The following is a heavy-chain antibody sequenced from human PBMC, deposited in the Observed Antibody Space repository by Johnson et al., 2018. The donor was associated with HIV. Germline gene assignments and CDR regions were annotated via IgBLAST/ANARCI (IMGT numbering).Heavy chain of an antibody. J-gene: IGHJ3*01. CDR2: INWNGGNI. Sequence: VQLVESGGAVVRPGGTLRLSCVVSGFTFANFGMSWVRQVPGKGLEWVSGINWNGGNIDYVDSVKGRFTISRDNSKNTLYLQMNSLRAEDTAVYYCARDPGPGSSSHERSWGGFDLWGQGTTVAVSS. CDR1: GFTFANFG. V-gene: IGHV3-20*04. D-gene: IGHD6-6*01. CDR3: ARDPGPGSSSHERSWGGFDL.